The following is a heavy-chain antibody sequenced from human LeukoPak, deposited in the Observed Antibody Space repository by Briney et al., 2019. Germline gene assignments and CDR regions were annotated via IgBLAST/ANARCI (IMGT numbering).Heavy chain of an antibody. J-gene: IGHJ4*02. D-gene: IGHD6-13*01. V-gene: IGHV3-23*01. CDR3: AKGSRSSWYKDYYFDY. Sequence: GGSLRLSCAASGFTFSSYGMHWVRQAPGKGLEWVSAISGSGGSTYYADSVKGRFTISRDNSKNTLYLQMNSLRAEDTAVYYCAKGSRSSWYKDYYFDYWGQGTLVTVSS. CDR1: GFTFSSYG. CDR2: ISGSGGST.